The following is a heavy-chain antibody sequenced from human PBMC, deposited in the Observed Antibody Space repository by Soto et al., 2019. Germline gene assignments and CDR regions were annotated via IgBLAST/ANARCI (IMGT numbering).Heavy chain of an antibody. CDR2: IWYDGSNK. J-gene: IGHJ4*02. Sequence: GGSLRLSCAASGFTFSSYGMHWVRQAPGKGLEWVAVIWYDGSNKYYADSVKGRFTISRDKSKNTLYLQMNSLRAEDTAVYYCARELDGIAVAGQFDYWGQGTLVTVSS. CDR3: ARELDGIAVAGQFDY. D-gene: IGHD6-19*01. V-gene: IGHV3-33*01. CDR1: GFTFSSYG.